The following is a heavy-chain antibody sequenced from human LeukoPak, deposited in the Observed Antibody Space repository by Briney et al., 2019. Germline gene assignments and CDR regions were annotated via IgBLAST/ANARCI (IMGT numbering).Heavy chain of an antibody. V-gene: IGHV3-23*01. J-gene: IGHJ4*02. CDR3: AKELGYCSGGSCYSSNYFVY. CDR1: GFTFSSYA. Sequence: GGSLRLFCAASGFTFSSYAMICVREAPGKALKWVSDISGSGGSTYYADSVKGRFTISRDNSKNTLYRRMISRRAEDTAVYYCAKELGYCSGGSCYSSNYFVYWGQGALVTVSS. D-gene: IGHD2-15*01. CDR2: ISGSGGST.